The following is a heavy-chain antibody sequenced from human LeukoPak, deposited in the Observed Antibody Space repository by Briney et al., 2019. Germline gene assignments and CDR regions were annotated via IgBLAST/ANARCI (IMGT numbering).Heavy chain of an antibody. D-gene: IGHD1-7*01. Sequence: PSETLSLTCAVYGGSFSGYYWSWIRQPPGKGLGWIGEINHSGSTNYNPSLKSRVTISVDTSKNQFSLKLSSVTAADTAVYYCARFDWDFYYFDYWGQGTLVTVSS. CDR3: ARFDWDFYYFDY. CDR1: GGSFSGYY. CDR2: INHSGST. V-gene: IGHV4-34*01. J-gene: IGHJ4*02.